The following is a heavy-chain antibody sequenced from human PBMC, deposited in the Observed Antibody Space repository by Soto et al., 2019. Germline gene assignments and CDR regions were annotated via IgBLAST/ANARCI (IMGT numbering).Heavy chain of an antibody. CDR3: ARARLRAVYAFDF. J-gene: IGHJ3*01. Sequence: PSETLSLTCTLSGVSITSGAYYWTWVRQHPGKGLEWIGYIYYNGNTYFSPSLKSRLTIPIDTSKNQFSLKLSSVTAADTAMYYCARARLRAVYAFDFWGQGTMVTVSS. D-gene: IGHD4-17*01. CDR2: IYYNGNT. V-gene: IGHV4-31*03. CDR1: GVSITSGAYY.